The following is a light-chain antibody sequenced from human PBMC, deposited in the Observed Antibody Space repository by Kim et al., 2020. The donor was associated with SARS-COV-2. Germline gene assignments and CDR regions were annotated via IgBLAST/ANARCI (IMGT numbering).Light chain of an antibody. J-gene: IGLJ2*01. CDR1: SGSIGSNS. V-gene: IGLV6-57*01. CDR3: QSYDSNSRGV. CDR2: EDD. Sequence: NFMLTQPHSVSESPGETVTISCTRSSGSIGSNSVQWYQQRPGSSPTTVIYEDDQRPSGVPDRFSGSIDSSSNSASLTISGLKTEDEADYYCQSYDSNSRGVFGGGTQLTVL.